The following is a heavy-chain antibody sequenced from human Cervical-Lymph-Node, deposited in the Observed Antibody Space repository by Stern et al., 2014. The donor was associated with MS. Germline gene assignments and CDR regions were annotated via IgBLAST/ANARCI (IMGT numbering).Heavy chain of an antibody. CDR1: GGSISSSRYY. D-gene: IGHD6-13*01. J-gene: IGHJ2*01. CDR2: LYFSGST. V-gene: IGHV4-39*01. Sequence: VQLVESGPGLVKPSETLSLTCTVSGGSISSSRYYWGWIRQSPGKGLAWIGTLYFSGSTYYNPSLKRRVTIPADMSNNQFSLRLKSVTAADTAVYYCASTRVSEHWYFDLWGRGTLVTVSS. CDR3: ASTRVSEHWYFDL.